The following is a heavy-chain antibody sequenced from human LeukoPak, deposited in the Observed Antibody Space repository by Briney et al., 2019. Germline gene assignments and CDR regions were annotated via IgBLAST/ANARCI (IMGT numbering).Heavy chain of an antibody. V-gene: IGHV1-2*02. Sequence: ASVKVSCKASGYTFTGYYMHWVRQAPGQGLEWMGWINPNSGDTNYAQKFQGRVTMTRDTSISTAYMELSRLRAEDTAVYYCAKDISGRNYYYMDVWGKGTTVTISS. D-gene: IGHD6-19*01. CDR1: GYTFTGYY. CDR2: INPNSGDT. J-gene: IGHJ6*03. CDR3: AKDISGRNYYYMDV.